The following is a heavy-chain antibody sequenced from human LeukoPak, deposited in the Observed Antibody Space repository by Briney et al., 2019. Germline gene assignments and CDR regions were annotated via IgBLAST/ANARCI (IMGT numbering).Heavy chain of an antibody. CDR1: GYTVTSYA. D-gene: IGHD3-10*01. CDR3: ARNYYGSGSYYGGANP. J-gene: IGHJ5*02. V-gene: IGHV1-3*01. CDR2: INAGNGNT. Sequence: ASVKVSCKASGYTVTSYAMHWVRQAPGQRLEWMGWINAGNGNTKYSQKFQGRVTITRDTSASTAYMELSSLRSEDTAVYYCARNYYGSGSYYGGANPWGQGTLVTVSS.